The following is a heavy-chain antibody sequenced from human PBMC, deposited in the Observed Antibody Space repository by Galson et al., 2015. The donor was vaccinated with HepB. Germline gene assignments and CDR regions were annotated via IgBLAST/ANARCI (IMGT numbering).Heavy chain of an antibody. Sequence: SVKVSCKASGYTFTGYYMHWVRQAPGQGLEWMGWINPNSGGTNYAQKFQGRVTMTRDTSISTAYMELSRLRSDDTAVYYCATDLYSRRDWFDPWGLGTLVTVSS. V-gene: IGHV1-2*02. CDR1: GYTFTGYY. D-gene: IGHD6-13*01. CDR3: ATDLYSRRDWFDP. CDR2: INPNSGGT. J-gene: IGHJ5*02.